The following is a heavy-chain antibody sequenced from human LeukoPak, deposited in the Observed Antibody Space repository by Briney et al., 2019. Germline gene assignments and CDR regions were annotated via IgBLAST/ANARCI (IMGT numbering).Heavy chain of an antibody. CDR1: GFTFTTSA. V-gene: IGHV3-23*01. Sequence: QPRGSLRLSCAASGFTFTTSAMTWVRQAPGKGLDWISAISGSGSSTYYAASVKGRFTISRANSKNTLILQMNRLRAEDTAVYYCANSGREYYDYIWGSYIFDNWGQGTLVTVSS. CDR3: ANSGREYYDYIWGSYIFDN. CDR2: ISGSGSST. J-gene: IGHJ4*02. D-gene: IGHD3-16*01.